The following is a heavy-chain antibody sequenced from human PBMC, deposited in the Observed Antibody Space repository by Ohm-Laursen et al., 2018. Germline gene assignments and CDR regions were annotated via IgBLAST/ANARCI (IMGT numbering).Heavy chain of an antibody. V-gene: IGHV3-74*01. J-gene: IGHJ4*02. D-gene: IGHD2-21*01. CDR3: ARGVVDTSQHGYFDY. CDR2: INNDGSRT. CDR1: TFTISSYW. Sequence: GSLRLSCTASTFTISSYWMHWVRQAPGKGLVWVSLINNDGSRTNYVDSVKGRFTISRDNAKNTLYLQMNSLRAEDTTLYYCARGVVDTSQHGYFDYWGQGALVTVSS.